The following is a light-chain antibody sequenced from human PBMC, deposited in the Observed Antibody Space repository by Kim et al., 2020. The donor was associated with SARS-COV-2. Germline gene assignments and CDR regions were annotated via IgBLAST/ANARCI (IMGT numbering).Light chain of an antibody. CDR1: NLRSYY. CDR3: NSRDSNDNVV. V-gene: IGLV3-19*01. Sequence: VALGQTVRMTSQGDNLRSYYATLYQQKPGQAPILVIYGNNNLPSGIPDRFSGSSSGNTASLTITGTQAGDEADYYCNSRDSNDNVVFGGGTKLTVL. J-gene: IGLJ2*01. CDR2: GNN.